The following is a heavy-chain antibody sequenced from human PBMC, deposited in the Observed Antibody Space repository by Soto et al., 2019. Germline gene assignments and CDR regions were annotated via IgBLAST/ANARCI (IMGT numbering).Heavy chain of an antibody. Sequence: SETLSLTCTVSGGSVNSGSYYWSWIRQPPGKGLEWIGYIYYSGSTNYNPSLKSRVTISLDTSKNQFSLKLSSVTAADTAVYYCARENRAVGFFDYWGQGTLVTVSS. D-gene: IGHD1-26*01. J-gene: IGHJ4*02. V-gene: IGHV4-61*01. CDR1: GGSVNSGSYY. CDR2: IYYSGST. CDR3: ARENRAVGFFDY.